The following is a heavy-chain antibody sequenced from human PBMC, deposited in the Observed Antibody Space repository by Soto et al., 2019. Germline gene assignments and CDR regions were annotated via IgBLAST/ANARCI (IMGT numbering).Heavy chain of an antibody. J-gene: IGHJ6*02. CDR1: GFTFDDYT. D-gene: IGHD5-18*01. Sequence: GGSLRLSXAASGFTFDDYTMHWVRQAPGKGLEWVSLISWDGGSTYYADSVKGRFTISRDNSKNSLYLQMNSLRTEDTALYYCAKGFMVRSDYYYGMDVWGQGTTVTVSS. CDR3: AKGFMVRSDYYYGMDV. V-gene: IGHV3-43*01. CDR2: ISWDGGST.